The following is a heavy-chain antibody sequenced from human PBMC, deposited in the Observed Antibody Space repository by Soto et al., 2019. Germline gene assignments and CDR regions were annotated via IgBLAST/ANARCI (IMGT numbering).Heavy chain of an antibody. D-gene: IGHD3-16*01. Sequence: SLKLSSTFSGFMFEDFAMPWVRQAPGKGLEWVSGINWNGVNKGYADSVQGRFTISRDNAKKSLYLQMDYLRPEDTALYFCAKDVDRLGELWGYFQNWGQGTLVTVPS. CDR2: INWNGVNK. CDR1: GFMFEDFA. CDR3: AKDVDRLGELWGYFQN. V-gene: IGHV3-9*01. J-gene: IGHJ1*01.